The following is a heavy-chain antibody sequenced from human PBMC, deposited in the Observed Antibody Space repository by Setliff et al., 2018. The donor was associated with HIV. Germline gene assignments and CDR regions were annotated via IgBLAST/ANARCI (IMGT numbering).Heavy chain of an antibody. V-gene: IGHV1-18*01. Sequence: ASVKVSCKASGYTFTTYAISWVRQAPGQGLEWMGWISTHNDDTDYAQKFQGRVTMTRDTSTSTVYMELSSLRSEDTAVYFCAREYHIPAADTRVGNYFDYWGQGTLVTVSS. D-gene: IGHD6-25*01. J-gene: IGHJ4*02. CDR2: ISTHNDDT. CDR3: AREYHIPAADTRVGNYFDY. CDR1: GYTFTTYA.